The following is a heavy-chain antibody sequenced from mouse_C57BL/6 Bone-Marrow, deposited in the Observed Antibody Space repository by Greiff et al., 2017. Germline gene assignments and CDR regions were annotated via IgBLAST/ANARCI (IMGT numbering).Heavy chain of an antibody. V-gene: IGHV1-19*01. CDR1: GYTFTDYY. D-gene: IGHD2-5*01. J-gene: IGHJ3*01. CDR2: INPYNGGT. CDR3: AGSNLAWFAY. Sequence: EVKLQESGPVLVKPGASVKMSCKASGYTFTDYYMNWVKQSHGKSLEWIGVINPYNGGTSYNQKFKGKATLTVDKSSSTAYMELNSLTSEDSAVYYCAGSNLAWFAYWGQGTLVTVSA.